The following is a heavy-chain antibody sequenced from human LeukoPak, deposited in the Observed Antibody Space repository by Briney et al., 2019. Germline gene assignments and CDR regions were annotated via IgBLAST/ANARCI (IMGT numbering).Heavy chain of an antibody. Sequence: ASVKVSCKASGYTFTSYDINWVRQATRQGLEWMGIINCAGGSTRYAQKFQGRVTMTRDTSTSTVYMELSSLRSEDTAVYYCAREGELLGGFDIWGQGTMVTVSS. CDR2: INCAGGST. CDR3: AREGELLGGFDI. J-gene: IGHJ3*02. V-gene: IGHV1-46*01. D-gene: IGHD1-7*01. CDR1: GYTFTSYD.